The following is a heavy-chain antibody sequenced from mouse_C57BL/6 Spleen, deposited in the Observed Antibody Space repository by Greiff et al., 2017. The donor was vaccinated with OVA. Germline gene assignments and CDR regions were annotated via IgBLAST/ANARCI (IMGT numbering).Heavy chain of an antibody. V-gene: IGHV1-81*01. J-gene: IGHJ3*01. D-gene: IGHD2-5*01. CDR3: ARRNYSNLFAY. CDR1: GYTFTSYG. CDR2: IYPRSGNT. Sequence: VQLQQSGAALARPGASVKLSCKASGYTFTSYGISWVKQRTGQGLEWIGEIYPRSGNTYYNEKFKGKATLTADKSSSTAYMELRSLTSEDSAVYFCARRNYSNLFAYWGKGTLVTVSA.